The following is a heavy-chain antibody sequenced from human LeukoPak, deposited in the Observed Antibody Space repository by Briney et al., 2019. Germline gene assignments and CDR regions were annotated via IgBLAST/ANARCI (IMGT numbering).Heavy chain of an antibody. CDR2: IDKDGSEK. D-gene: IGHD2-15*01. J-gene: IGHJ6*02. CDR3: AKDPLRYCSGGSCAYGMDV. CDR1: GFTFSNYW. V-gene: IGHV3-7*01. Sequence: GGSLRLSCAASGFTFSNYWMSWVRQAPGKGPEWVAKIDKDGSEKYSVDSVRGRFTISRDNAKNSLYLQMNSLRAEDTAVYYCAKDPLRYCSGGSCAYGMDVWGQGTTVTVSS.